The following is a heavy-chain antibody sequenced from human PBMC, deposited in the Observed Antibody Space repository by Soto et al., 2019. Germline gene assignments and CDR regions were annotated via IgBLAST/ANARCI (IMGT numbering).Heavy chain of an antibody. CDR2: ISGSGGST. V-gene: IGHV3-23*01. CDR1: GFTFSTYA. J-gene: IGHJ3*02. D-gene: IGHD1-26*01. Sequence: EVQLLESGGGLVQPGGSLRLSCAASGFTFSTYAMSWVRQAPGKGLEWVSVISGSGGSTYYADSVKGRFTISRDNSKNTLYLHMNSLRAADTALYYCAKREGGFDIWGQGTMVTVSS. CDR3: AKREGGFDI.